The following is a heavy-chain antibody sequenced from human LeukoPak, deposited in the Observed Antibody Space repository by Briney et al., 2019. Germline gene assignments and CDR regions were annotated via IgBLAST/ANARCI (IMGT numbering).Heavy chain of an antibody. J-gene: IGHJ6*03. V-gene: IGHV4-34*01. CDR1: GGSFSGYY. CDR3: ARGGVGAPLEGRYYCYMDV. Sequence: SETLSLTCAVYGGSFSGYYWSWIRQPPGKGLEWIGEINHSGSTNYNPSLKSRVTISVDTSKNQFSLKLSSVTAADTAVYYCARGGVGAPLEGRYYCYMDVWGKGTTVTVSS. D-gene: IGHD1-26*01. CDR2: INHSGST.